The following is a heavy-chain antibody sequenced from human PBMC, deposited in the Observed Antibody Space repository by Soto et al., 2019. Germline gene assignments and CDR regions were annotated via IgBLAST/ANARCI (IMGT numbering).Heavy chain of an antibody. CDR3: ARGVYDSNGYSYP. Sequence: PGGSLRLSCAASGFNFSSYEMNWVRQAPGKGLEWTSYISSSGNRIFYADSVKGRFTISRDNPKNSLYLQMNSLRAEDTAVYYCARGVYDSNGYSYPWGQGTLVTVSS. V-gene: IGHV3-48*03. D-gene: IGHD3-22*01. J-gene: IGHJ5*02. CDR2: ISSSGNRI. CDR1: GFNFSSYE.